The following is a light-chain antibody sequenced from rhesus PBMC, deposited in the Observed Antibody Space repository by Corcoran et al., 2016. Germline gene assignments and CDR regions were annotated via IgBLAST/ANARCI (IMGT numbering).Light chain of an antibody. CDR3: PHGYGTPYS. J-gene: IGKJ2*01. Sequence: DIQMTQSPSSLSASVGDRVTITCRASENVNNYLNWYQQKPGKAPKLLIYKASTLQSGVPSRFSGSGSGTDYTFTINILQPEDIATYYWPHGYGTPYSFGQGTKVEIK. V-gene: IGKV1-74*01. CDR2: KAS. CDR1: ENVNNY.